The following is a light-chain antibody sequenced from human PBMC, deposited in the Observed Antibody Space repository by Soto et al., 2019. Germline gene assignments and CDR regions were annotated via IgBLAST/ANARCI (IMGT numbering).Light chain of an antibody. J-gene: IGKJ5*01. CDR1: QSISSW. V-gene: IGKV1-5*03. CDR2: KAS. CDR3: QQYNSYRIT. Sequence: DITMTQSPSTLSASVGDRVTITCRASQSISSWLAWYQQKPGKAPKLLIYKASSLESGVPSRFSGSGSGTEFTLTISSLQPDDFATYYCQQYNSYRITFGQGTRLEIK.